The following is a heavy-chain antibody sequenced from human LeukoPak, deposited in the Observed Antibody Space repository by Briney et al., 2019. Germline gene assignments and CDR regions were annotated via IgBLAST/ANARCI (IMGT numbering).Heavy chain of an antibody. V-gene: IGHV4-59*01. D-gene: IGHD3-16*01. Sequence: SETLSLTCTVSGGSISNYYWNWIRQPPGKGLEWIGYIYYSGTTNYNPSLKSRLTISVDTSKNQFSLNLSSVTAADTAVYYCARASVLLSADYWGQGTLVTVSS. CDR2: IYYSGTT. CDR3: ARASVLLSADY. CDR1: GGSISNYY. J-gene: IGHJ4*02.